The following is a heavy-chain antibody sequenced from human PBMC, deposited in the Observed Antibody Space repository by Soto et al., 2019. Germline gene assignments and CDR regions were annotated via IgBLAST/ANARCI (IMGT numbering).Heavy chain of an antibody. Sequence: QLQLQESGPGLVKPSETLSLTCTVSGGSISSGSYYWGWIRQSPGKGLEWIGSISYSGGTYYNPSLKSRVTISVDTSKNYFSLKLCSVTAADTAVYYCARGHGGISIFGAPGHFDNWGQGTLVTVSS. CDR3: ARGHGGISIFGAPGHFDN. D-gene: IGHD3-3*01. CDR1: GGSISSGSYY. CDR2: ISYSGGT. J-gene: IGHJ4*02. V-gene: IGHV4-39*01.